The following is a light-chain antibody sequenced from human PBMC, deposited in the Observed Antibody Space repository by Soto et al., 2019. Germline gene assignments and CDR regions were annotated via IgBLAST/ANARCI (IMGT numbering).Light chain of an antibody. V-gene: IGKV3-20*01. CDR3: QQYSSLPHT. Sequence: ESVLTQSPGTLSLSPGERATLSCRASQSVTNRYFAWYQQRPGQAPRLLIYGISNRATGIPDRFSGSGSETDFTLTISRLETEDFVVYYCQQYSSLPHTFGQGTKLEVK. CDR1: QSVTNRY. CDR2: GIS. J-gene: IGKJ2*01.